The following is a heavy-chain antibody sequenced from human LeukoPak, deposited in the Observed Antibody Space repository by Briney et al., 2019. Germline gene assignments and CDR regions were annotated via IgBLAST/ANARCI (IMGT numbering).Heavy chain of an antibody. D-gene: IGHD2/OR15-2a*01. CDR3: ARDKALTTSYGMDV. Sequence: AASVKVSCKASGYTFTGYYMHWVRQAPGQGLEWMGWINPNSGGTNYAQKFQGRVTITSDTSANTVNMELTSLRSEDTAVYFCARDKALTTSYGMDVWGQGTTVTVSS. V-gene: IGHV1-2*02. J-gene: IGHJ6*02. CDR1: GYTFTGYY. CDR2: INPNSGGT.